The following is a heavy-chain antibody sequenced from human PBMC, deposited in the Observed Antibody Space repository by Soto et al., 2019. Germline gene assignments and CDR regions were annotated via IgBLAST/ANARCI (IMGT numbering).Heavy chain of an antibody. CDR2: INPTLDST. J-gene: IGHJ4*02. CDR1: GIMSSGYG. V-gene: IGHV1-69*06. CDR3: ATMKRARLDS. Sequence: QEQVVQSGPAMKEPGSSVKVSCRASGIMSSGYGFSWVRQAPGQGLQWVGVINPTLDSTHYAQNLQGRVSITVDKSTDTACLEVTSLRLEDTAIYFCATMKRARLDSWGRGTVVTVSS. D-gene: IGHD6-25*01.